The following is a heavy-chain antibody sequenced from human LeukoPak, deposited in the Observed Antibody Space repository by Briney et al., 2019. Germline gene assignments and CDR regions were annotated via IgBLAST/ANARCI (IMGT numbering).Heavy chain of an antibody. D-gene: IGHD3-22*01. V-gene: IGHV3-53*01. CDR1: GFTVSSNY. J-gene: IGHJ3*02. CDR3: ARESYDSSGWEALVI. CDR2: IYSGGGT. Sequence: PGGSLRLSCAASGFTVSSNYMSWVRQAPGKGLEWVSVIYSGGGTYYADSVKGRFTISRDNSKNTLHLQMNSLRAEDTAVYYCARESYDSSGWEALVIWGQGTMVTVSS.